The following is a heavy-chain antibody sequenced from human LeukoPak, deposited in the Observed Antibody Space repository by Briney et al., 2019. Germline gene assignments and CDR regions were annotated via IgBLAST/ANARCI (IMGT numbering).Heavy chain of an antibody. CDR2: MNPNSGNT. D-gene: IGHD6-13*01. CDR3: ARGTSWSNWFDP. V-gene: IGHV1-8*01. J-gene: IGHJ5*02. Sequence: ASVKVSCKASGYTFTSYDINWVRQATGQGLEWMGWMNPNSGNTGYAQKFQGRVTMTRNTSTSTAYMELSSLRSEDTAVYYCARGTSWSNWFDPWGQGTLVTVSS. CDR1: GYTFTSYD.